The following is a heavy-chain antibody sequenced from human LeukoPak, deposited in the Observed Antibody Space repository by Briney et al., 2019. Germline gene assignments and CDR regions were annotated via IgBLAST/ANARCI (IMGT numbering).Heavy chain of an antibody. D-gene: IGHD2-15*01. J-gene: IGHJ3*02. CDR1: GGTLRKYT. CDR2: NIPIFGTT. Sequence: SVKVSCKPSGGTLRKYTISWVRRAPGQGLEWVGGNIPIFGTTHFAQKFQGRVTFTADDSTTTAYMELSSLRSEDTAVYYCARDDPDIVVIPGAADIWGQGTLVTVSS. CDR3: ARDDPDIVVIPGAADI. V-gene: IGHV1-69*13.